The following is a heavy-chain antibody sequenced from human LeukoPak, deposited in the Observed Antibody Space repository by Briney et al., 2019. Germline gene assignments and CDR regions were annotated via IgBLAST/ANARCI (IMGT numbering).Heavy chain of an antibody. Sequence: SVNLSCKASGGTFSSYTIRWVRQARGQGREWVGRIIPNLCIANYIQKTQCKVRITANKSTSTAYMELSSLRSEDTAVYYCSRGFKAYDSLTGSPQLGIWGQGTMVTVSS. CDR3: SRGFKAYDSLTGSPQLGI. CDR2: IIPNLCIA. D-gene: IGHD3-9*01. J-gene: IGHJ3*02. CDR1: GGTFSSYT. V-gene: IGHV1-69*02.